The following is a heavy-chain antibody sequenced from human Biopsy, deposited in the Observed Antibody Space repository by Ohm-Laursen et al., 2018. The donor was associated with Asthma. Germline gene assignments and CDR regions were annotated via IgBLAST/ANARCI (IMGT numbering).Heavy chain of an antibody. CDR1: GMSVSDYY. J-gene: IGHJ6*02. D-gene: IGHD2-15*01. Sequence: SLRLSCTASGMSVSDYYMTWLRQSPGKGLEWLSHIGIKGTSIYYADSVKGRFTISRDNAKNSLFLQMNGLRAEETAVYFCAGGRYCSGASCLYGMDVWGQGTTVSVSS. V-gene: IGHV3-11*01. CDR2: IGIKGTSI. CDR3: AGGRYCSGASCLYGMDV.